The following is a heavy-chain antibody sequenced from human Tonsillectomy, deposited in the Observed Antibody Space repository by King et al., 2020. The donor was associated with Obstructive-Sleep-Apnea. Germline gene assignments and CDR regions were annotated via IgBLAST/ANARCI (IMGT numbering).Heavy chain of an antibody. J-gene: IGHJ5*02. CDR3: ARAGRDGDYVGWFDP. V-gene: IGHV4-59*01. D-gene: IGHD4-17*01. CDR1: GGSISSYY. CDR2: IYYSGST. Sequence: VQLQESGPGLVKPSETLSLTCTVSGGSISSYYWSWIRQPPGKGLEWIGYIYYSGSTNYNPSLKSRVTISVDTSKNQFSLKLSSVTAADTAVYYCARAGRDGDYVGWFDPWGQGTLVTVSS.